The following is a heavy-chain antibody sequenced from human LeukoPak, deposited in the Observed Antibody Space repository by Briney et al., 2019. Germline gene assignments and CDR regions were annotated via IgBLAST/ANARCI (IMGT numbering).Heavy chain of an antibody. CDR1: GYTFTGYY. J-gene: IGHJ4*02. Sequence: ASVKVSCKASGYTFTGYYMHWVRQAHGQGLEWMGWINPNSGGTNYAQKFQGRVTMTEDTSTDTAYMQLSSLRSEDTAVYYCATVSWWGQGTLVTVSS. V-gene: IGHV1-2*02. CDR2: INPNSGGT. CDR3: ATVSW.